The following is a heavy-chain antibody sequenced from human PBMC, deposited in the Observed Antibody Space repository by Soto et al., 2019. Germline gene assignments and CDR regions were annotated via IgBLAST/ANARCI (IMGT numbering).Heavy chain of an antibody. V-gene: IGHV3-7*01. CDR2: IKQDGSEK. J-gene: IGHJ6*02. CDR3: ARVGYCSSTSCPRWYYYYGMDV. D-gene: IGHD2-2*01. Sequence: EVQLVESGGGLVQPGGSPRLSCAASGFTFSSYWMSWVRQAPGKGLEWVANIKQDGSEKYYVDSVKGRFTISRDNAKNSLYLQMNSLRAEDTAVYYCARVGYCSSTSCPRWYYYYGMDVWGQGTTVTVSS. CDR1: GFTFSSYW.